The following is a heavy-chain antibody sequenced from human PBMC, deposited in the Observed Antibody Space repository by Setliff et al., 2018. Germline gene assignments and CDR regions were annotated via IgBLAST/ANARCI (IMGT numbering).Heavy chain of an antibody. D-gene: IGHD6-19*01. Sequence: GSLRLSCGASGFIFNTYGMHWVRQAPGKGLEWVAVTSYDGINKYYADSVKGRFTISRDNAKNSLFLQMNSLRAEDTAVYYCARSSGWYDYWGQGTLVTVSS. CDR3: ARSSGWYDY. V-gene: IGHV3-30*12. J-gene: IGHJ4*02. CDR2: TSYDGINK. CDR1: GFIFNTYG.